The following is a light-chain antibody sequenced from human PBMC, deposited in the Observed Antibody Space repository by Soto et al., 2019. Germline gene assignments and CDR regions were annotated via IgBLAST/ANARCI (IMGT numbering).Light chain of an antibody. CDR1: QGIRNE. CDR3: LQDYSYPRT. Sequence: AIQMTQSPSSLSASIGDRVTITCRASQGIRNELGWYQQKPGKAPILLIYAASSLQSGVPSRFSGSGSGTDFTLTISSLQPEDFASYYCLQDYSYPRTFGQGTKVEVK. CDR2: AAS. V-gene: IGKV1-6*01. J-gene: IGKJ1*01.